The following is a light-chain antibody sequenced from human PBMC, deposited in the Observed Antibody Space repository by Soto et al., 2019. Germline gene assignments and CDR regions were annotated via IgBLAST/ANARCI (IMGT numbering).Light chain of an antibody. Sequence: EIVLTQSPATLSLSPGERATLSCRASQSVSTYLAWYQQKSGLAPRLLIYDASNRATGIPARFSGSGSGTDFTLTISSLEPEDFAVYYCQQRSNWPPLTFGGGTKVEIK. CDR3: QQRSNWPPLT. CDR2: DAS. V-gene: IGKV3-11*01. CDR1: QSVSTY. J-gene: IGKJ4*01.